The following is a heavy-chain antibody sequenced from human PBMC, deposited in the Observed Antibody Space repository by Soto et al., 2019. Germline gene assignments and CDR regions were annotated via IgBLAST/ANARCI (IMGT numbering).Heavy chain of an antibody. CDR3: STTVITAPPFEY. V-gene: IGHV3-72*01. D-gene: IGHD1-1*01. CDR2: IRNKPAGHTT. Sequence: GTLSVSAAVAGLSLSNHYMPLVRQAPGKGLEGLGRIRNKPAGHTTEHAASLRGRFRISRDDSKNSVYLQMHTLKTEDSAVYYCSTTVITAPPFEYWGQGTVVTVSS. J-gene: IGHJ4*02. CDR1: GLSLSNHY.